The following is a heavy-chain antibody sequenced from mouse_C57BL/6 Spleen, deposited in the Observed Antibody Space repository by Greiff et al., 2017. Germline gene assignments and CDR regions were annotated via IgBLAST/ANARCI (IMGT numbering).Heavy chain of an antibody. V-gene: IGHV5-17*01. Sequence: EVKLMESGGGLVKPGGSLKLSCAASGFTFSDYGMHWVRQAPEKGLEWVAYISSGSSTIYYADTVKGRFTISRDNAKNTLFLQMTRLRSEDAAMYYCARGYYGYFDYWGQGTTLTVSS. J-gene: IGHJ2*01. D-gene: IGHD1-1*01. CDR3: ARGYYGYFDY. CDR1: GFTFSDYG. CDR2: ISSGSSTI.